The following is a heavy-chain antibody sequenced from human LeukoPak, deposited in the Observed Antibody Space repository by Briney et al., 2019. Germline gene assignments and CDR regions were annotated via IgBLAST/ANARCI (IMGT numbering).Heavy chain of an antibody. CDR3: ARDQGYSYGYPHFDY. Sequence: PGGSLRLSCAASGFTFSSYGMHWVRQAPGKGLEWVAVIWYDGSNKYYADSVKGRFTISTDNSKNTLYLQMNSLRAEDTAVYYCARDQGYSYGYPHFDYWGQGTLVTASS. J-gene: IGHJ4*02. V-gene: IGHV3-33*01. D-gene: IGHD5-18*01. CDR1: GFTFSSYG. CDR2: IWYDGSNK.